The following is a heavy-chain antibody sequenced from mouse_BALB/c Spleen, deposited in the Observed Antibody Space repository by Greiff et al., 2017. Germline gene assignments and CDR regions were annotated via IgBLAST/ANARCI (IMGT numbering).Heavy chain of an antibody. J-gene: IGHJ2*01. CDR2: ISSGGSYT. CDR1: GFTFSSYA. CDR3: ARNYGSSYYFDY. Sequence: EVHLVESGGGLVKPGGSLKLSCAASGFTFSSYAMSWVRQSPEKRLEWVAEISSGGSYTYYPDTVTGRFTISRDNAKNTLYLEMSSLRSEDTAMYYCARNYGSSYYFDYWGQGTTLTVSS. V-gene: IGHV5-9-4*01. D-gene: IGHD1-1*01.